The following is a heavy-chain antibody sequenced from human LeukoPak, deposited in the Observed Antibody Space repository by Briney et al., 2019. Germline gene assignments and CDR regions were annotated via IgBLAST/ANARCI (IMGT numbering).Heavy chain of an antibody. CDR3: ARARLVRASWFDP. J-gene: IGHJ5*02. Sequence: GRSLRLSCAASGFTFSSYAMHWVRQAPGKGLEWVAVISYDGSNKYYADSVKGRFTISRDNSKNTLYLQMNSLRAEDTAVYYCARARLVRASWFDPWGQGTLVTVSS. V-gene: IGHV3-30-3*01. D-gene: IGHD3-10*01. CDR2: ISYDGSNK. CDR1: GFTFSSYA.